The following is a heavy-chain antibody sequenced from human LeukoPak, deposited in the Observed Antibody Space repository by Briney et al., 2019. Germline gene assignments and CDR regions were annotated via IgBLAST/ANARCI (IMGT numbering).Heavy chain of an antibody. CDR2: IYPGDSDT. D-gene: IGHD3-9*01. CDR3: ARGANYDILTGYYTY. J-gene: IGHJ4*02. Sequence: GESLKISCKGSGYSFTSYWIGWVRQMPGKGLEWMGIIYPGDSDTRYSPSFQGLVTISADKSISTAYLQWSSLKASDTAMYYCARGANYDILTGYYTYWGQGTLVTVSS. CDR1: GYSFTSYW. V-gene: IGHV5-51*01.